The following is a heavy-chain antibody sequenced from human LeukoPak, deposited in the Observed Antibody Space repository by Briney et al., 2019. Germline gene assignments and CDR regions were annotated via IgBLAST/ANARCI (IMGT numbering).Heavy chain of an antibody. J-gene: IGHJ2*01. V-gene: IGHV4-4*07. CDR1: GGSISSNY. D-gene: IGHD3-9*01. CDR3: ARVSWDSKYYDMLDWYFDP. Sequence: SETLSLTCAVSGGSISSNYWSWIRQPAGKGLEWIGRVYSSGSTNANPSLTNDNPSLKGRVTMSADTSNNQFSLRLTSVTAADTAVYYCARVSWDSKYYDMLDWYFDPWGRGTLVIVSS. CDR2: VYSSGSTNANPSLT.